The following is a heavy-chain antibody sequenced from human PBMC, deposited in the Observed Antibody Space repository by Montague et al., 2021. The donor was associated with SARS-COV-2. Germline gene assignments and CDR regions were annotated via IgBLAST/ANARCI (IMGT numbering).Heavy chain of an antibody. D-gene: IGHD3-22*01. V-gene: IGHV4-39*01. Sequence: SETLSFTCTVSGGSISSSSYYWGWIRQPPGKGLEWIGSIYYSGGTYYNPSLKSRVTISVDTSKNQFSLKLSSVAAADTAVYYCASPTYYYDSSGSDAFDIWGQGTMVTVSS. CDR2: IYYSGGT. CDR3: ASPTYYYDSSGSDAFDI. J-gene: IGHJ3*02. CDR1: GGSISSSSYY.